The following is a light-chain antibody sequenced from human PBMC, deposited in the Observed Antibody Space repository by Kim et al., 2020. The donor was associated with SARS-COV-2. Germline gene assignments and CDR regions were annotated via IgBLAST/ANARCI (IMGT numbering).Light chain of an antibody. CDR2: DND. V-gene: IGLV1-40*01. CDR1: SSNIGAGYY. CDR3: QSYDASLSGSL. Sequence: QSVLTHPPSVSAAPGQRVVFTCTGSSSNIGAGYYVHWYQQLPGAAPKHLIYDNDTRPSGIPDRFSASKSGTSASLSITGLQADDEGEYYCQSYDASLSGSLFGGGTKLTVL. J-gene: IGLJ3*02.